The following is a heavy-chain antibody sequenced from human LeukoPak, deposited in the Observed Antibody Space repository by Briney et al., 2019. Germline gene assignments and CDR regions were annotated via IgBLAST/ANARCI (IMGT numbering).Heavy chain of an antibody. CDR1: GFTFSSYG. Sequence: PGRSLRLSCAASGFTFSSYGMHWVRQAPGKGLEWVAVISYDGSNKYYADSVKGRFTISRDNSKNTLYLQMNSLRAEDTAVYYCAKESYPRAITMVRGVCFDYWGQGTLVTVSS. J-gene: IGHJ4*02. V-gene: IGHV3-30*18. CDR2: ISYDGSNK. CDR3: AKESYPRAITMVRGVCFDY. D-gene: IGHD3-10*01.